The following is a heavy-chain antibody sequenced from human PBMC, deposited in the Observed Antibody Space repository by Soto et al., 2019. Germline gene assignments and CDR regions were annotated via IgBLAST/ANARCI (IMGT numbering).Heavy chain of an antibody. V-gene: IGHV1-3*01. Sequence: ASVKVSCKASGYTFTSYAMHWVRQAPGQRLEWMGWINAGNGNTEYSQKFQGRVTITRDTSASTAYMELSSLRSEDTAVYYCARDQGHDYGENWFDPWGQGTLVTVSS. D-gene: IGHD4-17*01. CDR3: ARDQGHDYGENWFDP. J-gene: IGHJ5*02. CDR1: GYTFTSYA. CDR2: INAGNGNT.